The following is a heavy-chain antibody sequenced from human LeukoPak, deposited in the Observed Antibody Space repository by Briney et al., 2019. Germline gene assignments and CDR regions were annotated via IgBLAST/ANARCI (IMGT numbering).Heavy chain of an antibody. Sequence: ASVTVSCKASRHTFTAYYMHWVRQAPGQGLETMGWINPNSGGTNYAQKFQGRVTMTRDTSISTAYMELSRLRSDDTAVYYCARDGRYCSGGSCYNDYWGQGTLVTVSS. CDR2: INPNSGGT. J-gene: IGHJ4*02. CDR3: ARDGRYCSGGSCYNDY. D-gene: IGHD2-15*01. V-gene: IGHV1-2*02. CDR1: RHTFTAYY.